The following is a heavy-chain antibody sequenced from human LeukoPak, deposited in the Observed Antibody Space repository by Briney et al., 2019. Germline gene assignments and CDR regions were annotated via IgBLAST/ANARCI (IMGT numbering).Heavy chain of an antibody. V-gene: IGHV3-74*01. CDR1: GFTFSSYW. J-gene: IGHJ4*02. D-gene: IGHD3-16*01. CDR2: INPDGSST. Sequence: GGSLILSCAASGFTFSSYWMHWVRQAPGKGLVWVSHINPDGSSTTYADSVKGRFTISRDNAKNTLYLQMNSLRAEDTAVYYCASSLGPDYWGLGTKVCVSS. CDR3: ASSLGPDY.